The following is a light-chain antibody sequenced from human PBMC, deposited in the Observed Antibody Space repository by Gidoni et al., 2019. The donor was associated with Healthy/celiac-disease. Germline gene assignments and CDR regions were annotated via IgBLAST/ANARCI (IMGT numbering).Light chain of an antibody. CDR1: QSIRNW. CDR3: QQYNTYST. Sequence: DIQITQSPSTLSASVGDRVTITCRASQSIRNWLAWYQQKPGKAPKLLIHRASTLESGVPSRFSGSGSGTEFTLTISSLRPDDFATYYCQQYNTYSTFGQGTKVEIK. CDR2: RAS. J-gene: IGKJ1*01. V-gene: IGKV1-5*03.